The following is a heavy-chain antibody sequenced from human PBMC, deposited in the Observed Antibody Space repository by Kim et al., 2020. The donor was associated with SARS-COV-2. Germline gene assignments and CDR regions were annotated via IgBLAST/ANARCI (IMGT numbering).Heavy chain of an antibody. Sequence: YYNPSLKSRVTISVDTSKNQFSLKLSSVTAADTAVYDCARDRTTVTIFDYWGQGTLVTVSS. J-gene: IGHJ4*02. V-gene: IGHV4-39*07. D-gene: IGHD4-17*01. CDR3: ARDRTTVTIFDY.